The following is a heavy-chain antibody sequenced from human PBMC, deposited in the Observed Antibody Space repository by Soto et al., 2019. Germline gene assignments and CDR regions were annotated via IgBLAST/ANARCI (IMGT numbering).Heavy chain of an antibody. CDR1: GFTFSPYA. J-gene: IGHJ6*02. CDR2: ISGSGGST. D-gene: IGHD3-10*01. V-gene: IGHV3-23*01. Sequence: GGSLRFSCAASGFTFSPYAMSWVRQAPGKGREWVSSISGSGGSTHYADSVKGRFTVSRDNSKRALSLQMSSLREEDTATYYCAKGLRRLLRTQYYYGLDVWGRGTTVTVSS. CDR3: AKGLRRLLRTQYYYGLDV.